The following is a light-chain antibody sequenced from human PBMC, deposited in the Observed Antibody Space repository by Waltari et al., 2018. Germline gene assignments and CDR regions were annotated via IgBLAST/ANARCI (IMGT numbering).Light chain of an antibody. CDR1: QNLFWRSNNKNY. J-gene: IGKJ2*01. CDR2: WAS. CDR3: QQYYDVPYT. V-gene: IGKV4-1*01. Sequence: DVVMTQSPDSLAVSLGERATFHCKSSQNLFWRSNNKNYLVWYQQKPGQPPKVLFFWASTREPGVPDRFSASGSETDFTLTVNGLQAEDVAIYYCQQYYDVPYTFGQGTRLEIK.